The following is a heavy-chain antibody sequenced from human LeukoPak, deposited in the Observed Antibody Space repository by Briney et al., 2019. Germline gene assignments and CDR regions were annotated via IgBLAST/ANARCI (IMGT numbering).Heavy chain of an antibody. J-gene: IGHJ2*01. CDR1: GGSISISNSNW. V-gene: IGHV4-4*02. Sequence: PSETLSLTCAVSGGSISISNSNWWSWVRQPPGKGLEWIGEISHSGSTNYNPSLKSRVTISVDKSENQFSLKLSSVTAADTAVYYCARDLHGGNSFTSDWYFDLWGRGTLVTVSS. CDR3: ARDLHGGNSFTSDWYFDL. D-gene: IGHD4-23*01. CDR2: ISHSGST.